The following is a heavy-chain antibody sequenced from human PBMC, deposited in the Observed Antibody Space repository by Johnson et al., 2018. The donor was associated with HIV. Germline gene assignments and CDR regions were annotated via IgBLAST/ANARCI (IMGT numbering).Heavy chain of an antibody. V-gene: IGHV3-30*04. CDR1: GFTFSSYA. J-gene: IGHJ3*02. Sequence: QVQLVESGGGVVQPGRSLRLSCAASGFTFSSYAMHWVRQAPAKGLEWVAVISYDGSDKYYADSVKGRFTISRDSSKNTLHLQMNSLRAEDTAVYYCARDTSIAAARAFDIWGQGTMVTVSS. CDR2: ISYDGSDK. CDR3: ARDTSIAAARAFDI. D-gene: IGHD6-6*01.